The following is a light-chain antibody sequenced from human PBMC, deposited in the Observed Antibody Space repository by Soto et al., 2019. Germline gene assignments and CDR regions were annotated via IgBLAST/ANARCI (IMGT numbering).Light chain of an antibody. V-gene: IGKV3-15*01. CDR3: QQYKDWPTT. CDR2: SAS. J-gene: IGKJ1*01. CDR1: QGVSST. Sequence: EIVMTQSPATLSVSPGERATLSCRASQGVSSTVAWYQQKSGQAPRLIIFSASTRATGVPGRFSGGGSGTDFTLTITSLQSEDFGVYYCQQYKDWPTTFGQGTKVDIK.